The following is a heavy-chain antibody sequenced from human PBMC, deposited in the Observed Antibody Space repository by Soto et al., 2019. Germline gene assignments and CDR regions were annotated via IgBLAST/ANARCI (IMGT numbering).Heavy chain of an antibody. D-gene: IGHD3-22*01. CDR2: ISSNGGST. CDR1: GFTFSSYA. CDR3: ARGSYDSSGYYPAPFDY. J-gene: IGHJ4*02. V-gene: IGHV3-64*01. Sequence: GGSLRLSCAASGFTFSSYAMHWVRQAPGKGLEYVSAISSNGGSTYYANSVKGRFTISRDNSKNTLYLQMGSLRAEDMAVYYCARGSYDSSGYYPAPFDYWGQGTLVNVSS.